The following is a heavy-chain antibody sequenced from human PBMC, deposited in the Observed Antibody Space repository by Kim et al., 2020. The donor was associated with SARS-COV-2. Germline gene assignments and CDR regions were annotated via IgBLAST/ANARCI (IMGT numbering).Heavy chain of an antibody. J-gene: IGHJ4*02. D-gene: IGHD6-25*01. CDR3: ARDDGFRSIDH. CDR2: K. V-gene: IGHV3-7*01. Sequence: KFCVDSVGGRFTDSRDNAKNSVYLQMNGLRAEDTAVYYCARDDGFRSIDHWGQGTLVTVSS.